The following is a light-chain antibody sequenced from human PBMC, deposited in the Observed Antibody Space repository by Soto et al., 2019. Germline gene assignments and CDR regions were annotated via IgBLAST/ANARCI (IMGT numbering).Light chain of an antibody. J-gene: IGKJ4*01. CDR2: DAS. Sequence: EIVLTQSPATLSLSPGERATLSCRASQSVSSYLAWYQQKPGQAPRLLIDDASKSATGIPARFSGSGSGTDFTLTISSLEPDDFAVYYCQQHNRYPLTFGGGTKVDIK. CDR1: QSVSSY. V-gene: IGKV3-11*01. CDR3: QQHNRYPLT.